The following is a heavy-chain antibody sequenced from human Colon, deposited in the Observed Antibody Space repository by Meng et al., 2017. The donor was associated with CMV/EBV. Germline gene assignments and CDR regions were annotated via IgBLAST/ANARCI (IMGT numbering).Heavy chain of an antibody. Sequence: ASVKVSCKASGYPFTDYHLYWVRQVPGQGLEWMGWLNPNTGYTRLEMHFQDRITMTRDTSVSTAYMELTNLTSDDTAVYYCARDMRGCDTASCYTGGEYGIDVWGQGTTVTVSS. J-gene: IGHJ6*02. CDR2: LNPNTGYT. CDR1: GYPFTDYH. CDR3: ARDMRGCDTASCYTGGEYGIDV. V-gene: IGHV1-2*02. D-gene: IGHD2-2*02.